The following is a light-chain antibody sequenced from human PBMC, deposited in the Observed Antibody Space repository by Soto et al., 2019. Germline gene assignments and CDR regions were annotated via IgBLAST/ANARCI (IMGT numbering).Light chain of an antibody. V-gene: IGKV3-15*01. CDR2: GAS. CDR1: QSISRN. Sequence: EIVMTQSPPTLYVSPGERATLSCRASQSISRNLAWFQQKPGQAPSLLIFGASTRAAGIPARFSGSGSGTEFSLTISRLEPEDFAVYYCQQFSSYPLTFGGGTKVDIK. CDR3: QQFSSYPLT. J-gene: IGKJ4*01.